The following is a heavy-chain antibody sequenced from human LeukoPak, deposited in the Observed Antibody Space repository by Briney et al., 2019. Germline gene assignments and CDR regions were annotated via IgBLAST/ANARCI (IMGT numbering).Heavy chain of an antibody. V-gene: IGHV1-18*04. CDR1: GYTFTSYG. J-gene: IGHJ5*02. D-gene: IGHD3-10*01. Sequence: ASVKVSCKASGYTFTSYGISWVRQAPGQGLEWMGWISAYNGNTNYAQKLQGRVTMTTDTSTSTAYMELRSLRSDDTAVYYCARSITMVRGVDNWFDPWGQGTLVTVSS. CDR3: ARSITMVRGVDNWFDP. CDR2: ISAYNGNT.